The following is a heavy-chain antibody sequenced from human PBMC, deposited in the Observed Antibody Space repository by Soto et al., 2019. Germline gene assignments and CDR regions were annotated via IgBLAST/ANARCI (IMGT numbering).Heavy chain of an antibody. CDR1: GYTFTNHW. D-gene: IGHD6-19*01. CDR2: IYPGDSET. J-gene: IGHJ5*02. CDR3: AILVGHWLPHRWFDP. V-gene: IGHV5-51*01. Sequence: GESLKISCKGSGYTFTNHWIVWVRQMPGKGLEWMGIIYPGDSETRYSPSFQGQVSISADKSTSTAYLQWSSLKASDTAMYYCAILVGHWLPHRWFDPWGQGTLVTVSS.